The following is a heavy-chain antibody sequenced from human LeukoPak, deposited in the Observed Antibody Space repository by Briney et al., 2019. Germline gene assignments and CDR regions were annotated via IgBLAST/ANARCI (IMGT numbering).Heavy chain of an antibody. Sequence: SETLSLTCTVSGGSISSSNYYWGWIRQPPGKGLEWIGRIYTSGSTNYNPSLKSRVTMSVDTSKNQFSLKLSSVTAADTAVYYCARDLVVVPAAIPYYYYYMDVWGKGTTVTISS. CDR2: IYTSGST. D-gene: IGHD2-2*01. J-gene: IGHJ6*03. CDR3: ARDLVVVPAAIPYYYYYMDV. V-gene: IGHV4-39*07. CDR1: GGSISSSNYY.